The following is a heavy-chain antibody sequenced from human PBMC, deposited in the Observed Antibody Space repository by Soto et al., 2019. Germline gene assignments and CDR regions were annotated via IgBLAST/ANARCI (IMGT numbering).Heavy chain of an antibody. V-gene: IGHV1-3*01. CDR1: GYTFTSYA. CDR3: ARGVAAYYYYYGMDV. Sequence: ASVKVSCKASGYTFTSYAMHWVRQAPGQRLEWMGWINAGNGNTKYSQKFQGRVTITRDTSASTAYMELSSLRSEDTAVYYCARGVAAYYYYYGMDVWGQGTTVTVSS. CDR2: INAGNGNT. D-gene: IGHD2-15*01. J-gene: IGHJ6*02.